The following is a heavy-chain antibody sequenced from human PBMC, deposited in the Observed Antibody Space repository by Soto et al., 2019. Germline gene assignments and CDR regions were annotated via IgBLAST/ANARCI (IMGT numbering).Heavy chain of an antibody. CDR2: ISYDGSNK. CDR3: AKDWQQWLDLYYFDY. Sequence: GGSLRLSCAASGFTFSSYGMHWVRQAPGKGLEWVAVISYDGSNKYYADSVKGRFTISRDNSKNTLYLQMNSLRAEDTAVYYCAKDWQQWLDLYYFDYWGQGTLVTVSS. CDR1: GFTFSSYG. V-gene: IGHV3-30*18. D-gene: IGHD6-19*01. J-gene: IGHJ4*02.